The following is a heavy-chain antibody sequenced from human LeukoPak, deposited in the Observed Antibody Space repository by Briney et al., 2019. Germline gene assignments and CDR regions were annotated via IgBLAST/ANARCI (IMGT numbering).Heavy chain of an antibody. V-gene: IGHV4-39*07. Sequence: SETLSLTCTVSGGSISSNNYYWGWIRQPPGKGLEWIGNIYYSGSTYYNPSLKSRVTISVDTSKNQFSLKLSSVTAADTAVFYCARRQWLVSDFDYWGQGTLVTVSS. CDR3: ARRQWLVSDFDY. CDR1: GGSISSNNYY. CDR2: IYYSGST. J-gene: IGHJ4*02. D-gene: IGHD6-19*01.